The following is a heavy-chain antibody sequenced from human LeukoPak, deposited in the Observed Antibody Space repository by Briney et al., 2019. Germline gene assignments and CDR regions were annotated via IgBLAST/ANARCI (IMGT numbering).Heavy chain of an antibody. CDR1: GGSISGSSYY. V-gene: IGHV3-7*01. CDR3: GRDKKWLQYYYGVDV. Sequence: ETLSLTCTVSGGSISGSSYYWGWVRQAPGKGLEWVANMNLDGSEKYYVDSVKGRFTISRDNAKNSLYLQMHSLRAEDTAVYYCGRDKKWLQYYYGVDVWGQGTTVIVSS. CDR2: MNLDGSEK. D-gene: IGHD5-12*01. J-gene: IGHJ6*02.